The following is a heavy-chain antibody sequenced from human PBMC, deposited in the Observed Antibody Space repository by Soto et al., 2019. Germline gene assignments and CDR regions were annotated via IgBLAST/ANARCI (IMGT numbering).Heavy chain of an antibody. CDR2: ISGSGGST. CDR3: AKRPDYFDY. Sequence: PGGPLRLSCTASGFTLSSYAMSWVRQAPGKGLEWVSAISGSGGSTYYADSVKGRFTISRDNSKNTLYLQMNSLRAEDTAVYYCAKRPDYFDYWGQGTLVTVSS. CDR1: GFTLSSYA. J-gene: IGHJ4*02. V-gene: IGHV3-23*01.